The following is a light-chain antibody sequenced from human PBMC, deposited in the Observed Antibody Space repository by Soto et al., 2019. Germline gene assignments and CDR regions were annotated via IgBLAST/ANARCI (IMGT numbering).Light chain of an antibody. CDR3: QQYYQWPMT. Sequence: IVRKQGLPKLSVSPRERATLSGMASQSVSNNLAWYQQKPGQAPRLLIYGASARPLGIPDRFSGSGSGTEFSFTVSSLHSEDFAVYYCQQYYQWPMTFGQGTRLDIK. J-gene: IGKJ5*01. V-gene: IGKV3-15*01. CDR2: GAS. CDR1: QSVSNN.